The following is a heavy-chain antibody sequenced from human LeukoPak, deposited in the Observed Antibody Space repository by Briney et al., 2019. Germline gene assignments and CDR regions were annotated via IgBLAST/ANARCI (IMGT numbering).Heavy chain of an antibody. D-gene: IGHD5-18*01. Sequence: SETLSLTYTVSGGSISSGGYYWSWIRQHPGKGLEWIGYIYYRGSTYYNPSLKSRVIISEDTSKNQFSLKLSSVTAADTAVYYCASRIGYSYGIDYWGQGTLVTVSS. CDR2: IYYRGST. V-gene: IGHV4-31*03. J-gene: IGHJ4*02. CDR1: GGSISSGGYY. CDR3: ASRIGYSYGIDY.